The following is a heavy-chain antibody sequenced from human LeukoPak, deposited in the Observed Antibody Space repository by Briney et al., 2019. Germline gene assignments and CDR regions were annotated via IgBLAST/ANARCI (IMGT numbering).Heavy chain of an antibody. D-gene: IGHD1-26*01. CDR1: GFTFSSYS. J-gene: IGHJ4*02. CDR2: ISSSSSYI. V-gene: IGHV3-21*01. CDR3: ASDGSYLGYFDF. Sequence: GGSLRLSCAASGFTFSSYSMNWVRQAPGKGLEWVSSISSSSSYIYYADSVKGRFTISRDNAKNSLYLQMNSLRAEDTAVYYCASDGSYLGYFDFWGQGTLVTVSS.